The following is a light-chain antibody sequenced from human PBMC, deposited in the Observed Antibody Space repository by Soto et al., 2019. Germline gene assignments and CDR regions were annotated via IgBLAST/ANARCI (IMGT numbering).Light chain of an antibody. J-gene: IGLJ2*01. CDR1: SSDVGGYDY. CDR3: HSYDSDNVI. CDR2: EVS. Sequence: QSALTQPASVSGSPGQSITISCTGTSSDVGGYDYVSWYQLHPGKAPKLMVFEVSNRPSGVSYRFSGSKSGNTASLTISGLQAEDEADYYCHSYDSDNVIFGGGTKLTVL. V-gene: IGLV2-14*01.